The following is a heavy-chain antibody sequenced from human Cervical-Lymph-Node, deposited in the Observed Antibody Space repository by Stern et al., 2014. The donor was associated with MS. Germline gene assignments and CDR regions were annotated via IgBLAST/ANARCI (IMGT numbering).Heavy chain of an antibody. Sequence: PLVQSGGGLVQPGGSLRLSCAASGFPFSRYAMSWVRQAPVKGLEWVSSMRGRAGMTYHADSVKGRFTISRDNSESTLYLQMNSLRAEDTAVYYCAKAIAASSEWCDPWGQGTLVTVSS. V-gene: IGHV3-23*04. CDR2: MRGRAGMT. CDR3: AKAIAASSEWCDP. D-gene: IGHD6-13*01. J-gene: IGHJ5*02. CDR1: GFPFSRYA.